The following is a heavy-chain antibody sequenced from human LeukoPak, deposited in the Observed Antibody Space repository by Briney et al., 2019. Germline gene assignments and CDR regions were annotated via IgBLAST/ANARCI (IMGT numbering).Heavy chain of an antibody. CDR1: GFTFSGYA. V-gene: IGHV3-23*01. Sequence: GGSLRLSCAASGFTFSGYAMSWVRQAPGKGLEWVSAISGSGGSTYYADSVKGRFTISRDNSKNTLYLQMNSLRAEDTAVYYCAKDLTGARSFDYWGQGTLVTVSS. CDR2: ISGSGGST. CDR3: AKDLTGARSFDY. D-gene: IGHD1-26*01. J-gene: IGHJ4*02.